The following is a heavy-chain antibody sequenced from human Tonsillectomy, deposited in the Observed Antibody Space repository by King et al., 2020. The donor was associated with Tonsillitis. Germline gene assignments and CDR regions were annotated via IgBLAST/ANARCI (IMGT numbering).Heavy chain of an antibody. D-gene: IGHD2-21*01. CDR2: IAYDASYE. CDR1: GFTFSNYG. J-gene: IGHJ2*01. CDR3: AKDGIALSDWYFDL. Sequence: VQLVESGGGVVQPGRSLRLSCAASGFTFSNYGMHWVRQAPGKGLEWVALIAYDASYENYADSVKGRFAISRNNSKNTMYLEMNSLRVEATAVYYFAKDGIALSDWYFDLWGRGTLVTVSS. V-gene: IGHV3-30*18.